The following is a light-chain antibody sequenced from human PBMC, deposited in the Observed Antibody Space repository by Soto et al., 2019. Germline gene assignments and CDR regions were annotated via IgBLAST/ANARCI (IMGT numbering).Light chain of an antibody. Sequence: DIVMTQSPDSLAVSLGERATINCKSSQSVLYSPNNKNYLAWYQQKPGQPPKLLVYWASNRESGVPDRFSGSGSETDFTLTINSLQAEDVAVYYCQQYINAPQTFGHGTKVEIK. J-gene: IGKJ1*01. CDR2: WAS. V-gene: IGKV4-1*01. CDR3: QQYINAPQT. CDR1: QSVLYSPNNKNY.